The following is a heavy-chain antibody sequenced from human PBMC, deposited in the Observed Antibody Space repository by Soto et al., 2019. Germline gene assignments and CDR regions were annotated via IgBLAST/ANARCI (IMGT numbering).Heavy chain of an antibody. CDR2: TYYRSKWYN. CDR3: ARAVEAYSSSSEYDYYYYYGMDV. Sequence: KQSQTLSLTCAISGDSVSSNSAAWNWIRQSPSRGLEWLGRTYYRSKWYNDYAVSVKSRITINPDTSKNQFSLQLNSVTPEDTAVYYCARAVEAYSSSSEYDYYYYYGMDVWGQGTTVTVSS. D-gene: IGHD6-6*01. V-gene: IGHV6-1*01. J-gene: IGHJ6*02. CDR1: GDSVSSNSAA.